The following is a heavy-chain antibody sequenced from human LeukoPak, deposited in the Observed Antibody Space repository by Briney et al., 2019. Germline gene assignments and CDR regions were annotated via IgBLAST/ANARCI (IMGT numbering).Heavy chain of an antibody. D-gene: IGHD3-22*01. CDR1: GGSFSGYY. Sequence: PSETLSLTCAVYGGSFSGYYWSWIRQPPGKGLEWIGEINHSGSTNYNPSLKSRVTISVDTSKYQFSLKLSSVTAADTAVYYCARVLPRGYYDSSGYYDYWGQGTLVTVSS. V-gene: IGHV4-34*01. J-gene: IGHJ4*02. CDR2: INHSGST. CDR3: ARVLPRGYYDSSGYYDY.